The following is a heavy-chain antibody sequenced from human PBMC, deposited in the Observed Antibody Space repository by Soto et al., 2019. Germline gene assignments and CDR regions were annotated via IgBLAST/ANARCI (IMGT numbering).Heavy chain of an antibody. J-gene: IGHJ4*02. V-gene: IGHV3-30-3*01. Sequence: GGSLRLSCAASGFTFSSYAMHWVRQAPGKGLEWVAVISYDRSNKYYADSVKGRFTISRDNSKNTLYLQMNSLRAEDTAVYYCARDKRPIQLWLVGGYYFDYWGQGTLVTVSS. D-gene: IGHD5-18*01. CDR2: ISYDRSNK. CDR1: GFTFSSYA. CDR3: ARDKRPIQLWLVGGYYFDY.